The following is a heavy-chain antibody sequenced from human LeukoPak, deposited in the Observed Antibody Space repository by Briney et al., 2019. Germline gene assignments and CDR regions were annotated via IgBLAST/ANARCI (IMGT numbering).Heavy chain of an antibody. V-gene: IGHV5-51*01. Sequence: GESLKISCKGSGYSFTSYWIGWVRQMPGKGLEWMGTIYTGDSDTRYSPSFQGQVTISADKSISTAYLQWSSLKASDTAMYYCARQVVGATGEDYYYYYYMDVWGKGTTVTVSS. D-gene: IGHD1-26*01. J-gene: IGHJ6*03. CDR3: ARQVVGATGEDYYYYYYMDV. CDR1: GYSFTSYW. CDR2: IYTGDSDT.